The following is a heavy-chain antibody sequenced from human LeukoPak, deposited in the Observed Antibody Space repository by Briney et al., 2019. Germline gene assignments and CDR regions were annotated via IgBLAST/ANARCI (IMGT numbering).Heavy chain of an antibody. J-gene: IGHJ4*02. CDR3: AKDGYDSSGYHNISPFNY. D-gene: IGHD3-22*01. V-gene: IGHV3-23*01. CDR2: ISGSGGST. Sequence: GGSLRLSCAASGFTFSSYAMSWVRQAPGKGLEWVSAISGSGGSTYHADSVKGRFTISRDNSKNTLYLQMNSLRAEDTAVYYCAKDGYDSSGYHNISPFNYWGQGTLVTVSS. CDR1: GFTFSSYA.